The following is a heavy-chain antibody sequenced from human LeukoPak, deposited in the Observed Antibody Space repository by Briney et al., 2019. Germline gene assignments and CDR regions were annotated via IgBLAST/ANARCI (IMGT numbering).Heavy chain of an antibody. CDR2: IYQSGST. CDR3: ARGSWELLGGIGTSMDV. Sequence: NPSGTLSLTCAVSSGSIRSSNWWSWVRQPPGKGLEWIGEIYQSGSTNYNPSLRSRVTISVDKSKNQFSLKLNSVTAADTAVYYCARGSWELLGGIGTSMDVWGKGTTVTVSS. V-gene: IGHV4-4*02. J-gene: IGHJ6*03. CDR1: SGSIRSSNW. D-gene: IGHD1-26*01.